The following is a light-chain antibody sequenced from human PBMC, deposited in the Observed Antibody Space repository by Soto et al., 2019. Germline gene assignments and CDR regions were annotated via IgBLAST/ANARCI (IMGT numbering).Light chain of an antibody. J-gene: IGLJ2*01. V-gene: IGLV2-8*01. CDR3: SSYAGSNTFVV. CDR1: SSDVGYYNY. CDR2: EVS. Sequence: QSALTQPPSASGSPGQSVTISCTGTSSDVGYYNYVSWYQQHPGKAPKLMIYEVSKRPSGVPDRFSGSKSGNTASLTVPGLQAEDDADYYCSSYAGSNTFVVFGGGTKLTVL.